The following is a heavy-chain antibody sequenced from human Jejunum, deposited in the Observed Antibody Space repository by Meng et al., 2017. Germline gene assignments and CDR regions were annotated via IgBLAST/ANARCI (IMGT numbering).Heavy chain of an antibody. J-gene: IGHJ4*02. V-gene: IGHV4-34*01. CDR3: ARGSIADRLSD. Sequence: VRLQHRGAGVLKLSETLTITCTVCGGGFSGYYWSWIRQPPGKGLEWIGEINHSGSTSYNPSLKSRVTMSLDTSKNQFSLELSSVTAADTAVYYCARGSIADRLSDWGQGTLVTVSS. CDR1: GGGFSGYY. CDR2: INHSGST. D-gene: IGHD6-6*01.